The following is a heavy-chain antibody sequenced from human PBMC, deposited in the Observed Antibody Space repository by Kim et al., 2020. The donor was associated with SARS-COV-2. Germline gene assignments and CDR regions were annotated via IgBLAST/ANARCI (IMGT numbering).Heavy chain of an antibody. CDR3: VKQITHYTFWRGYLDS. CDR1: GFTFNNYA. D-gene: IGHD3-3*01. CDR2: ISSNGGAT. V-gene: IGHV3-64D*06. J-gene: IGHJ4*02. Sequence: GGSLRLSCSASGFTFNNYAMHWVRQAPGKGLESVATISSNGGATYYFADSMKGRFTIARDNSRNTLYIQMSSLRPEDTVVYYCVKQITHYTFWRGYLDSWSQGILVTVSS.